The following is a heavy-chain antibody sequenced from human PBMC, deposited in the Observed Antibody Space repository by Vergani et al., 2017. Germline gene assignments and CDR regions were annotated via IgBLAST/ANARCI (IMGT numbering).Heavy chain of an antibody. Sequence: QVQLVESGGGVVQPGRSLRLSCAASGFTFSSYGMHWVRQAPGKGLEWVAVISYDGSNKYYADSVKGRFTISRDNSKNTLYLQMNSLRAEDTAVYYCAKRADYDSSGYSPNLYYYYGMDVWGQGTTVTVSS. CDR1: GFTFSSYG. CDR3: AKRADYDSSGYSPNLYYYYGMDV. V-gene: IGHV3-30*18. D-gene: IGHD3-22*01. CDR2: ISYDGSNK. J-gene: IGHJ6*02.